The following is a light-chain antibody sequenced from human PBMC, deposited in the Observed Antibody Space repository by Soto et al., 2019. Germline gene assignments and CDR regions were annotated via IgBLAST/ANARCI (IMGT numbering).Light chain of an antibody. Sequence: QSALTQPASVSGSPGQSITVSCAGTSSDVGGYNLVSWYQQHPGKAPKLIIYEGTERPSGISPRFSGSKSGNTASLTISGPQAEDEADYYCSSYTSSSIYVFGSGTKVT. CDR2: EGT. CDR3: SSYTSSSIYV. V-gene: IGLV2-23*01. J-gene: IGLJ1*01. CDR1: SSDVGGYNL.